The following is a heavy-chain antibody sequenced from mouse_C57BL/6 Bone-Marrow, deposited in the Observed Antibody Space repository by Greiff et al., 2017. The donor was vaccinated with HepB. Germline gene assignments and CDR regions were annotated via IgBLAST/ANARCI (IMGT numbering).Heavy chain of an antibody. CDR2: ISSGSSTI. J-gene: IGHJ3*01. CDR1: GFTFSDYG. D-gene: IGHD2-3*01. Sequence: EVMLVESGGGLVKPGGSLKLSCAASGFTFSDYGMHWVRQAPEKGLEWVAYISSGSSTIYYADTVKGRFTISRDNAKNTLFLQMTSLSSEDTAMYYCARSYDGYYGFAYWGQGTLVTVSA. V-gene: IGHV5-17*01. CDR3: ARSYDGYYGFAY.